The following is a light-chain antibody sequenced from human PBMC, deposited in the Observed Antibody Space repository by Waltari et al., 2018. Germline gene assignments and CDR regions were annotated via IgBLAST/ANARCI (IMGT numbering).Light chain of an antibody. Sequence: VMTQSPDTLSVSPGERATLSCRASQSVSSNLAWYQQKPGQAPRLLIYGASTRATGIPARFSASGSGTEFTLTISSMQSEDFAVYSCHQYNSWPPTWTFGQGTKVGIK. CDR1: QSVSSN. V-gene: IGKV3-15*01. CDR2: GAS. J-gene: IGKJ1*01. CDR3: HQYNSWPPTWT.